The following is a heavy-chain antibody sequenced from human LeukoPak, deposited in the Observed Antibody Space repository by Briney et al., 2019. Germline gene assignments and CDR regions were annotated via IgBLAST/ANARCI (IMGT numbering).Heavy chain of an antibody. CDR2: IYTSGST. V-gene: IGHV4-4*07. CDR1: GGSISSYY. Sequence: SETLSLTCTVSGGSISSYYWSWIRQPAGKGLEWIGRIYTSGSTNYNPSLKSRVTMSVDTSKNQFSLKLSSVTAADTAVYYCARGDGNYEYNWFDPWGQGTLVTVSS. D-gene: IGHD4-17*01. CDR3: ARGDGNYEYNWFDP. J-gene: IGHJ5*02.